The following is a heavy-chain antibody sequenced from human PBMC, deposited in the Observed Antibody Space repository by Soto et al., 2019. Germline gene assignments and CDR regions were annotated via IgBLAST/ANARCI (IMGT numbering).Heavy chain of an antibody. CDR1: GGSFSNYA. D-gene: IGHD3-10*01. CDR3: ARGQRYGSGSYYTKDDMEV. J-gene: IGHJ6*02. V-gene: IGHV1-69*12. Sequence: QVQLVQSGAEVKKPGSSVKVSCKTSGGSFSNYAISWVRQAPGQGLEWMGGIIPMFGTTSYAQKFQGRVTITADESTSTAYMELSSLRSEDTAVYYCARGQRYGSGSYYTKDDMEVWGQGTTVTVSS. CDR2: IIPMFGTT.